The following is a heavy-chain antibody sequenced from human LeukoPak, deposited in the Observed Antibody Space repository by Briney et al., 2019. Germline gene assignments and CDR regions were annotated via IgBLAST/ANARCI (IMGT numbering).Heavy chain of an antibody. Sequence: GGSLRLSCAASGFTFSSYSMNWVRQAPGKGLEWVSYIGSSSSTIYYADSVKGRFTISRDNAKNSLYLQVISLRAEDTAVYYCARGPSIAARYDAFDIWGQGTMVTVSS. V-gene: IGHV3-48*04. CDR3: ARGPSIAARYDAFDI. D-gene: IGHD6-6*01. J-gene: IGHJ3*02. CDR2: IGSSSSTI. CDR1: GFTFSSYS.